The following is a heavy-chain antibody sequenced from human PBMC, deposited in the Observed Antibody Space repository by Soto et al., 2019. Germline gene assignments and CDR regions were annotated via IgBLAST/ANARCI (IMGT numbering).Heavy chain of an antibody. CDR3: AREGCSGGSCYSVYNLGIDY. CDR2: IFYSANT. D-gene: IGHD2-15*01. CDR1: GGSVGSGYYY. Sequence: PSETLSLTCTVSGGSVGSGYYYWSWIRQPPGKGLEWIGNIFYSANTKYNPSLQSRVTISKDTSKNQFSLTLTSVTAADTAVYFCAREGCSGGSCYSVYNLGIDYWGQVTLVTVS. J-gene: IGHJ4*02. V-gene: IGHV4-61*01.